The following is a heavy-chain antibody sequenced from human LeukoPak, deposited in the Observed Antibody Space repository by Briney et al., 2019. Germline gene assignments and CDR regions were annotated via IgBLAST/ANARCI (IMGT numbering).Heavy chain of an antibody. Sequence: ASVKVSCKASGYTFTSYGISWVRQAPGQGLEWMGWISAYNGNTNYAQKLQGRVTMTTDTSTSTAYMELRSLRSDDTAVYYCARVQVLWFGELLPPDYWGQGTLVTVSS. D-gene: IGHD3-10*01. J-gene: IGHJ4*02. CDR3: ARVQVLWFGELLPPDY. V-gene: IGHV1-18*01. CDR2: ISAYNGNT. CDR1: GYTFTSYG.